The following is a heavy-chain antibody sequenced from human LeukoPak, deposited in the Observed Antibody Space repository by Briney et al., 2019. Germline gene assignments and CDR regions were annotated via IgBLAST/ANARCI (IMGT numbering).Heavy chain of an antibody. CDR1: GFTFDDYA. CDR3: AKDISRNFVVVPAADY. CDR2: ISGDGGST. Sequence: GGSLRLSCAASGFTFDDYAMHWVRQPPGKSLEWVSLISGDGGSTYYADSVKGRFTVSRDNSKNSLYLQMNSPRTEDTALYYCAKDISRNFVVVPAADYWGQGTLVTVSS. J-gene: IGHJ4*02. D-gene: IGHD2-2*01. V-gene: IGHV3-43*02.